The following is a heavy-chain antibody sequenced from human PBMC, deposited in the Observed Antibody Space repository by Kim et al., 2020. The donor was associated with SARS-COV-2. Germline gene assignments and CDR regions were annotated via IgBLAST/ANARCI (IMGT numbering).Heavy chain of an antibody. D-gene: IGHD3-22*01. CDR2: ISSSSSYI. V-gene: IGHV3-21*01. CDR3: ARAYYYDSSGYYFNYYYYYGMDV. Sequence: GGSLRLSCAASGFTFSSYSMNWVRQAPGKGLEWVSSISSSSSYIYYADSVKGRFTISRDNAKNSLYLQMNSLRAEDTAVYYCARAYYYDSSGYYFNYYYYYGMDVWGQGTTVTVSS. CDR1: GFTFSSYS. J-gene: IGHJ6*02.